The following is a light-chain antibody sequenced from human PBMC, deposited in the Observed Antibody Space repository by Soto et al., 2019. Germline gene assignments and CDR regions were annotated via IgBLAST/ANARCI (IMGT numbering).Light chain of an antibody. J-gene: IGKJ1*01. Sequence: EIVLTQSPATLSLSPGERATLSCRASQSVSSYLAWYQQKPGQAPRLLIYGTSRRATGIPDRFSGSGSGTDFTLSISRLEPEDFAVYWCQHYGNSPTFGQGTKVDIK. CDR2: GTS. V-gene: IGKV3-20*01. CDR3: QHYGNSPT. CDR1: QSVSSY.